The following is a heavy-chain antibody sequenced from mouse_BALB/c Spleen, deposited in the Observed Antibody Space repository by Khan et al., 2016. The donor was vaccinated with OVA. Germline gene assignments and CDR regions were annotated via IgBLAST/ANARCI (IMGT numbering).Heavy chain of an antibody. D-gene: IGHD2-14*01. CDR2: INPSSGYI. J-gene: IGHJ4*01. Sequence: QVQLKESAAELARPGASVKMSCKASGYSFTTYTIHWVKQRPGQGLEWIGNINPSSGYIEYNQKFKDKTTLTADKSSSTAYMQLSSLTSEDSAVFYCASQRVRVDYWGQGTSVTVSA. CDR1: GYSFTTYT. V-gene: IGHV1-4*02. CDR3: ASQRVRVDY.